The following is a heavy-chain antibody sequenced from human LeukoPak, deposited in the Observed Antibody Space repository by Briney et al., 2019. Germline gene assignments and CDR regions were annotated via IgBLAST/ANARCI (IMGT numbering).Heavy chain of an antibody. CDR2: IIPALNIT. V-gene: IGHV1-69*04. J-gene: IGHJ6*02. Sequence: EASVKVSCKASGFTFTSSAVQWVRQARGQRLEWMGRIIPALNITTYAQKFQGSVTITADTSTSTVYMELSSLRSEETAVYYCARDQGLTAPPPYGLDVWGQGTTVIVSS. D-gene: IGHD5-18*01. CDR1: GFTFTSSA. CDR3: ARDQGLTAPPPYGLDV.